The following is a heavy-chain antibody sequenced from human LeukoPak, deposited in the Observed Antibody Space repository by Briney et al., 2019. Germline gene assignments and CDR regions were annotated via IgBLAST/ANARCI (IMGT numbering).Heavy chain of an antibody. V-gene: IGHV4-4*07. CDR3: ARDPSSFGGRFAP. Sequence: SETLSLTCTVSGASISRYYGNWIRQPAGKELEWIGRIYSSGSTNYNPSPKRRVTMSVDTSKNPFSLQLSSVTDADTAVYYCARDPSSFGGRFAPWGQGTLVAVSS. CDR2: IYSSGST. CDR1: GASISRYY. D-gene: IGHD3-10*01. J-gene: IGHJ5*02.